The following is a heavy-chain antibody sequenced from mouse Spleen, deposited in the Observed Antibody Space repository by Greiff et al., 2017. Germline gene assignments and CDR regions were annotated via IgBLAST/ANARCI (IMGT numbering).Heavy chain of an antibody. CDR3: AREDYGSSPLYYYAMDY. CDR2: INPYNGDT. CDR1: GYSFTGYF. Sequence: VQLKESGPELVKPGASVKISCKASGYSFTGYFMNWVKQSHGKSLEWIGRINPYNGDTFYNQKFKGKATLTVDKSSSTAHMELLSLTSEDFAVYYCAREDYGSSPLYYYAMDYWGQGTSVTVSS. D-gene: IGHD1-1*01. V-gene: IGHV1-37*01. J-gene: IGHJ4*01.